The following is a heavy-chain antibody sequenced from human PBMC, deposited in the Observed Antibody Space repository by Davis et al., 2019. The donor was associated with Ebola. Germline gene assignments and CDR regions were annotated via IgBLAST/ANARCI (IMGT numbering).Heavy chain of an antibody. CDR1: GFTFDDYA. CDR2: IYSGGST. V-gene: IGHV3-53*01. Sequence: GESLKISCAASGFTFDDYAMHWVRQAPGKGLEWVSGIYSGGSTYCADSVKGRFTISRDNSKNTLFLQMNTLRAEDAAVYYCAGGARSGWHLEYWGQGTLVTVSS. CDR3: AGGARSGWHLEY. D-gene: IGHD6-19*01. J-gene: IGHJ4*02.